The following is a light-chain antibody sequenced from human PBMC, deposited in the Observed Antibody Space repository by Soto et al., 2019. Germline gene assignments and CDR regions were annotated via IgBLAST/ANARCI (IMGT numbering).Light chain of an antibody. CDR2: GAS. J-gene: IGKJ4*01. CDR1: KTVSFSY. CDR3: QQYGNSPLT. Sequence: DIVLTPSPHTLSSSPGDRATLSCRASKTVSFSYLAWYQQKPGQAPRLLIYGASSRATGITDRFSGSESGPDFTLTISRLEPEDFAVYYCQQYGNSPLTFGGGTSVEIK. V-gene: IGKV3-20*01.